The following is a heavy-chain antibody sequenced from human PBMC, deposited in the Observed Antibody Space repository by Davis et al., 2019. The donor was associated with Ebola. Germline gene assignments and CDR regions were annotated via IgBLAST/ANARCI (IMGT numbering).Heavy chain of an antibody. CDR1: GFTFSSYG. CDR2: IRYDGSNK. J-gene: IGHJ6*02. V-gene: IGHV3-30*02. Sequence: GESLKISCAASGFTFSSYGMHWVRQAPGKGLEWVAFIRYDGSNKYYADSVKGRFTISRDNSKNTLYLQMNSLRAEDTAVYYCAKDSYVGSGGYYYYGMDVWGQGTTVTVSS. D-gene: IGHD3-10*01. CDR3: AKDSYVGSGGYYYYGMDV.